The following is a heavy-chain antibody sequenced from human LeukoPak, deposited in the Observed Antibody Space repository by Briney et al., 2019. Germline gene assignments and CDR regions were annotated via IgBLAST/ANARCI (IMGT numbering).Heavy chain of an antibody. V-gene: IGHV3-23*01. CDR2: VSGSGGDK. J-gene: IGHJ4*02. Sequence: SGGSLRLSCAASGFTFTTYAMSWVRQAPGKGLGWVSAVSGSGGDKYYADSVKGRFTISRDNSKNTLYLQMNSLRAEDTAVYYCAKDFARARWGQGTLVTVSA. CDR3: AKDFARAR. D-gene: IGHD3-3*01. CDR1: GFTFTTYA.